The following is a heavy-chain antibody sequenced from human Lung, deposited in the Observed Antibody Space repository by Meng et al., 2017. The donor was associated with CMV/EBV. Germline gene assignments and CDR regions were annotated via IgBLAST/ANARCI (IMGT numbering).Heavy chain of an antibody. Sequence: GFTFSNDGMHWVRQAPGKGLEWVAMIWYDGSKKFYADSVKGRFTISRDNSKNTLYLQMNNLSVEDMAVYYCASEEGYGSGSYFGDYWSQGTLVTVSS. V-gene: IGHV3-33*01. D-gene: IGHD3-10*01. J-gene: IGHJ4*02. CDR3: ASEEGYGSGSYFGDY. CDR1: GFTFSNDG. CDR2: IWYDGSKK.